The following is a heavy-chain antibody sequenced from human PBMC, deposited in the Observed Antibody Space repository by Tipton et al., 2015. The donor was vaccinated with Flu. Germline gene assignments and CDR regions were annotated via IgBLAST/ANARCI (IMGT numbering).Heavy chain of an antibody. CDR1: GGSISSSSYY. D-gene: IGHD6-19*01. CDR2: IYHSGST. CDR3: ARELGGHSSGWKGPLDY. V-gene: IGHV4-39*07. J-gene: IGHJ4*02. Sequence: TLSLTCTVSGGSISSSSYYWGWIRQPPGKGLEWIGSIYHSGSTYYNPSPKSRVTISVDTSKNQFSLKLSSVTAADTAVYYCARELGGHSSGWKGPLDYWGQGTLVTVSS.